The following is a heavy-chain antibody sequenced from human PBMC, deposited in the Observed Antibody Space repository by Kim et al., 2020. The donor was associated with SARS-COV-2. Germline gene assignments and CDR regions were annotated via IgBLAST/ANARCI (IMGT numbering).Heavy chain of an antibody. D-gene: IGHD6-19*01. CDR3: TRDPVAATDHGFDY. V-gene: IGHV3-49*03. J-gene: IGHJ4*02. CDR2: IRSKAYGGTT. CDR1: GFTFGDYA. Sequence: GGSLRLSCTASGFTFGDYAMSWFRQAPGKGLEWVGFIRSKAYGGTTEYAASVKGRFTISRDDSKSIAYLQMNSLKTEDTAVYYCTRDPVAATDHGFDYWGQGTLVTVSS.